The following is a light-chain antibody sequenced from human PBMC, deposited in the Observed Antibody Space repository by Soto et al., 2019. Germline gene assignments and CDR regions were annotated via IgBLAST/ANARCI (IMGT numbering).Light chain of an antibody. Sequence: IVMTQSPATLSVSPGDRATLYCRAGQNVSSNLAWYQQKFGQAPTLLIYGASTMATGIPARFSGSGSGTEFSLTISSLQSEDFAVYYCTQYYNWPPLTFGGGTKVEIK. CDR2: GAS. CDR3: TQYYNWPPLT. CDR1: QNVSSN. J-gene: IGKJ4*01. V-gene: IGKV3-15*01.